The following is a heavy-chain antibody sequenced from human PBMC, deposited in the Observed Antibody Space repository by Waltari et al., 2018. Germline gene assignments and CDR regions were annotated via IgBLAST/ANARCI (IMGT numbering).Heavy chain of an antibody. Sequence: QVQLVQSGAVVKKPGSSVRVSCKASGGTFSSYAISWVRQSPGQGLEWMGGSSPILGTANDAQKVEGRVTVSADESRSTADRELSSLRSEDTAEYYCAGGRAVADSGTDYYYGMDVWGQGTTVTVSS. CDR3: AGGRAVADSGTDYYYGMDV. CDR2: SSPILGTA. V-gene: IGHV1-69*01. J-gene: IGHJ6*02. D-gene: IGHD3-16*01. CDR1: GGTFSSYA.